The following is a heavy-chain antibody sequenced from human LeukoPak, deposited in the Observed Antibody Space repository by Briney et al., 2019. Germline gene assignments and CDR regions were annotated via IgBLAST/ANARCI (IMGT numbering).Heavy chain of an antibody. D-gene: IGHD3-10*01. J-gene: IGHJ5*02. CDR2: INHSGSS. CDR3: ARDSGTTGEVKFDP. Sequence: SETLSLTCAVSKASYIGDSWSWIRQPPGKGLEWIGEINHSGSSNYNPSLKSRVTMSVDTSKNQFSLKLSSVTAADTAVYYCARDSGTTGEVKFDPWGQGTLVTVSS. V-gene: IGHV4-34*01. CDR1: KASYIGDS.